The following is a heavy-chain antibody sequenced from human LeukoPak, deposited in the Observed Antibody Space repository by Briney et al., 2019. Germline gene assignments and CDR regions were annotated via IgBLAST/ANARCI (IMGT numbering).Heavy chain of an antibody. CDR2: IYHSGST. CDR1: SGSISSSNW. D-gene: IGHD6-13*01. Sequence: SETLSLTCAVSSGSISSSNWWSWVRRPPGKGLEWIGEIYHSGSTNYNPSLKSRVTISVGKSKNQFSLKLSSVTAADTAVYYCARGIAAAEPFDYWGQGTLVTVSS. J-gene: IGHJ4*02. V-gene: IGHV4-4*02. CDR3: ARGIAAAEPFDY.